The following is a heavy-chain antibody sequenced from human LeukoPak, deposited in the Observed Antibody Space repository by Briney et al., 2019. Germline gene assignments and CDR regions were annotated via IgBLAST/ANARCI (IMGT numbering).Heavy chain of an antibody. V-gene: IGHV1-69*13. CDR2: IIPIFGTA. CDR1: GGTFSSYA. D-gene: IGHD3-22*01. Sequence: GASVKVSCKASGGTFSSYAISWVRQAPGQGLEWMGGIIPIFGTANYAQKFQGRVTITADESTSTAYMGLSSLRSEDTAVYYCARVVPSSGYYSYFDYWGQGTLVTVPS. J-gene: IGHJ4*02. CDR3: ARVVPSSGYYSYFDY.